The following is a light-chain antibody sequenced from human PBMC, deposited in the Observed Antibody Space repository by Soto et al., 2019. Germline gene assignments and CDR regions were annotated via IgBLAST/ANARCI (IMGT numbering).Light chain of an antibody. CDR2: AAS. V-gene: IGKV1-12*01. J-gene: IGKJ4*01. Sequence: DIQINQSPSSLSASVGDRVTITCRASQGIDRWLARYQQKPGEAPKVLIYAASTLRSGVPSRFSGSGYGTDFSLTISSLQPEDLATYYCKHSKSCPLTFGGGTKVDIK. CDR3: KHSKSCPLT. CDR1: QGIDRW.